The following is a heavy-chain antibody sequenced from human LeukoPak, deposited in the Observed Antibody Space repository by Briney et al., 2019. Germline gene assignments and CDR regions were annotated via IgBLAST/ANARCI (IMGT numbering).Heavy chain of an antibody. Sequence: PGGSLRLSCAASGFTFSSYEMNWVRQAPGKGLVWVSYISSSGSTIYYADSVKGRFTISRDNAKNSLYLQMNSLRAEDTAVYYCARVKQLVLRYMDVWGKGTTVTISS. V-gene: IGHV3-48*03. CDR3: ARVKQLVLRYMDV. CDR1: GFTFSSYE. D-gene: IGHD6-13*01. CDR2: ISSSGSTI. J-gene: IGHJ6*03.